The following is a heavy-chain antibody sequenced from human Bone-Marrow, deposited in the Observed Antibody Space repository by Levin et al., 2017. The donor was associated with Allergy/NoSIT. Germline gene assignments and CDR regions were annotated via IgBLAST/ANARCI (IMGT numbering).Heavy chain of an antibody. CDR3: ATSAFRGMASRHYYKSYYIDV. CDR2: IYYNGNT. D-gene: IGHD6-6*01. CDR1: GGSISSGGYY. Sequence: SETLSLTCTVSGGSISSGGYYWSWIRQHPVKGLEWIGYIYYNGNTYYNPSLKSRVTMSVDTSKNQFSLKLSAVTAAGTAVYYCATSAFRGMASRHYYKSYYIDVWGRGTTVTVSS. J-gene: IGHJ6*03. V-gene: IGHV4-31*03.